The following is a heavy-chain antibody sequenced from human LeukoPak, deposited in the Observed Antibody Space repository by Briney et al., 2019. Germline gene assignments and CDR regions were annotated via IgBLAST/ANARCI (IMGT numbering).Heavy chain of an antibody. CDR1: GFTFSDYA. Sequence: GGSLRLSCAASGFTFSDYALNWVRQAPGKGLEWVSGISDSAFGTYYADSVKGRFTISSDNSKNTLYLQMNSLRAEDTAVYYCAKGPRAAAAWFDPWGQGTLVTVSS. CDR2: ISDSAFGT. D-gene: IGHD6-13*01. J-gene: IGHJ5*02. CDR3: AKGPRAAAAWFDP. V-gene: IGHV3-23*01.